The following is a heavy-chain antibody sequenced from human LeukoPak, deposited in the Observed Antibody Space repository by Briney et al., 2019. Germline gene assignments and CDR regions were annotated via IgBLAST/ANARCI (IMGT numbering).Heavy chain of an antibody. D-gene: IGHD5-18*01. V-gene: IGHV4-4*07. CDR1: GGSLSSYY. Sequence: SETLSLTCTVSGGSLSSYYWSWIRQPAGKGLEWIGRVYTSGSTNYNPSLKSRVTMSIDTSKNQFSLEVSSVTAADTAVYYCARAGYSYGYFDYWGQGTLVTVSS. J-gene: IGHJ4*02. CDR3: ARAGYSYGYFDY. CDR2: VYTSGST.